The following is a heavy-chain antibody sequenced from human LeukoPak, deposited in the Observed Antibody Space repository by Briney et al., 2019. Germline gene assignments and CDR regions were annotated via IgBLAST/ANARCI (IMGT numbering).Heavy chain of an antibody. V-gene: IGHV4-30-2*01. D-gene: IGHD3-22*01. CDR1: GGSFSGYS. CDR3: ATSYYDSSGYYYFDY. Sequence: SETLSLTCAVYGGSFSGYSWSWIRQPPGKGLEWIGYIYHSGSTYYNPSLKSRVTISVDRSKNQFSLKLSSVTAADTAVYYCATSYYDSSGYYYFDYWGQGTLVTVSS. CDR2: IYHSGST. J-gene: IGHJ4*02.